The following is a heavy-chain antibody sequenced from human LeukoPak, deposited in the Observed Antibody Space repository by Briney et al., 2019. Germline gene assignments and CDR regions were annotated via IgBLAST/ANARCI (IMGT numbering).Heavy chain of an antibody. CDR1: GYTFTSYG. D-gene: IGHD3-16*02. Sequence: ASVKVSCKASGYTFTSYGISWVRQAPGQGLEWMGWISAYNGNTNYAQKLQGRVTMTTDTSTSTAYMELRSLRSDDTAVYYCARDHTGNYDYVWGSCRYPDYYYYYGMDVWGQGTTVTVSS. CDR2: ISAYNGNT. CDR3: ARDHTGNYDYVWGSCRYPDYYYYYGMDV. J-gene: IGHJ6*02. V-gene: IGHV1-18*01.